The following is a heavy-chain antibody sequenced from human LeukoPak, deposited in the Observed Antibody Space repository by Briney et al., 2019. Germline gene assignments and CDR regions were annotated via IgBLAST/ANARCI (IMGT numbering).Heavy chain of an antibody. J-gene: IGHJ4*02. CDR2: ISSSSSTI. Sequence: GGSLRLSCAASGFTLSSYSMNWVRQAPGKGLEWVSYISSSSSTIYYADSVKGRFTISRDNAKNSLYLQMNSLRAEDTAVYYCARAYDFWSGYSDYWGQGTLVTVSS. D-gene: IGHD3-3*01. CDR3: ARAYDFWSGYSDY. CDR1: GFTLSSYS. V-gene: IGHV3-48*04.